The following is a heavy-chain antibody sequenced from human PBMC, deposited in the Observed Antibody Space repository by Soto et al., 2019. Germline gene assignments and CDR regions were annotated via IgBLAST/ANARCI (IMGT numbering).Heavy chain of an antibody. CDR3: VRDGGGWFEDY. CDR2: IWYDGSNK. D-gene: IGHD2-15*01. Sequence: GGSLRLSCAASGFTFSSYGMHWVRQAPGKGLEWVAVIWYDGSNKYYADSVKGRFTTSRDNSKNTLYLQMNSLRAEDTAVYYCVRDGGGWFEDYWGQGTLVTVSS. V-gene: IGHV3-33*01. J-gene: IGHJ4*02. CDR1: GFTFSSYG.